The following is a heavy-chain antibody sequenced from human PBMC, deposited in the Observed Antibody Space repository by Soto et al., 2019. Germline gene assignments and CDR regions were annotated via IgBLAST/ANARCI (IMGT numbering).Heavy chain of an antibody. Sequence: PGGSLRLSCTASGFTFNNYAMSWVRQVPGKGLECVSYIGHSGSITYYADSVKGRFTISRDDARDSLYLQMNSLRAEDTAVYFCARRYCGGTSCRFDHWGQGTLVTVSS. V-gene: IGHV3-48*01. CDR1: GFTFNNYA. D-gene: IGHD2-2*01. J-gene: IGHJ4*02. CDR3: ARRYCGGTSCRFDH. CDR2: IGHSGSIT.